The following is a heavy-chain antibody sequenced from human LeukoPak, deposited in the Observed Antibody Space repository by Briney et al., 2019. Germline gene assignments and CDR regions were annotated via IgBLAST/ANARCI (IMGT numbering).Heavy chain of an antibody. J-gene: IGHJ4*02. CDR2: INEDGSTT. CDR1: GFIFRSNW. CDR3: VRDLGGRSGH. V-gene: IGHV3-74*01. Sequence: GGSLRLSCAASGFIFRSNWMHWVRQAPGKGLVWVSRINEDGSTTNHEDSVKGRFTISRDNVKNTLYMEMNSLRAEDTAVYYCVRDLGGRSGHWGQGTLVTVSS. D-gene: IGHD1-26*01.